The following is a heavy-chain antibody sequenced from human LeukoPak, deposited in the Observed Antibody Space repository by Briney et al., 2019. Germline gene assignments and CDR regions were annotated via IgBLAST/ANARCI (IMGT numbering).Heavy chain of an antibody. CDR3: AKELDKWAPFDS. D-gene: IGHD1-26*01. CDR2: ITFDGSTK. Sequence: GGSLRLSCAASGFTFSSYGMHWVRQAPGKGLEWVAAITFDGSTKKYTDSVKGRFIISRDDSKNTLHLQLNSLRTEDTAMYYCAKELDKWAPFDSWGQGTLVTVSS. J-gene: IGHJ4*02. CDR1: GFTFSSYG. V-gene: IGHV3-30*06.